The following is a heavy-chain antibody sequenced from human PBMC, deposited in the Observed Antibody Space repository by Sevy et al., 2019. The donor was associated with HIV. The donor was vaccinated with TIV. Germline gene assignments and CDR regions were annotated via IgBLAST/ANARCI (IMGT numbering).Heavy chain of an antibody. CDR2: IYSVGGT. D-gene: IGHD3-22*01. CDR3: AGGGDSYYYSFDY. CDR1: GFTVSSNY. V-gene: IGHV3-53*01. Sequence: GGSLRLSCAASGFTVSSNYMSWVRQAPGKGLEWVSVIYSVGGTYYADSVKGRFTISRDSSKNTLYLQMNSLRAEDTAVYYCAGGGDSYYYSFDYWGQGILVTVSS. J-gene: IGHJ4*02.